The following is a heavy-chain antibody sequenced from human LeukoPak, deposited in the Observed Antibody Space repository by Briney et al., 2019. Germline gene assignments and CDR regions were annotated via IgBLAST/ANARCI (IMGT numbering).Heavy chain of an antibody. V-gene: IGHV1-18*04. CDR3: AREGGRYCSGGSCYSSNGWYGGLNY. CDR2: ISTYNGHT. CDR1: GYTFAKYA. J-gene: IGHJ4*02. Sequence: ASVKVSCKASGYTFAKYAIHWVRQAPGQGLEWMGWISTYNGHTNYARKVQGRVTMTTDTSTSTAYMELRSLRSDDTAVYFCAREGGRYCSGGSCYSSNGWYGGLNYWGQGTLVTVSS. D-gene: IGHD2-15*01.